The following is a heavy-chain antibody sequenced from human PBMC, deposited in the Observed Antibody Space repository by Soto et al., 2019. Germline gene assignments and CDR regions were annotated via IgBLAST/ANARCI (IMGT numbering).Heavy chain of an antibody. J-gene: IGHJ2*01. V-gene: IGHV4-39*01. CDR2: IYYSGST. D-gene: IGHD6-6*01. CDR3: AGNILAARWDWYFDL. CDR1: GGSISSSSYY. Sequence: QLQLQESGPGLVKPSETLSLTCTVSGGSISSSSYYWGWIRQPPGKGLEWIGSIYYSGSTYYNPSLKSRATISVDTSKNHFSLKLSAVTAADTAVYYCAGNILAARWDWYFDLWGRGTLVTVSS.